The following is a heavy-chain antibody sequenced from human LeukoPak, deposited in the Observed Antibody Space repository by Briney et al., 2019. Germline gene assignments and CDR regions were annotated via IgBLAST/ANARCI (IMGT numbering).Heavy chain of an antibody. CDR1: GYTFTSYD. D-gene: IGHD3-9*01. Sequence: ASVKVSCKASGYTFTSYDINWVRQATGQGLEWMGWMNPNSGNTGYAQKFQGRVTMTRNTSISTAYMELISLRSEDTAVYYCASGRGTIIWFDPWGQGTLVTVSS. J-gene: IGHJ5*02. CDR3: ASGRGTIIWFDP. V-gene: IGHV1-8*01. CDR2: MNPNSGNT.